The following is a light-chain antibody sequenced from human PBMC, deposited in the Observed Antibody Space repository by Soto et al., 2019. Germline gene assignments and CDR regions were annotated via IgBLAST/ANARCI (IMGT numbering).Light chain of an antibody. J-gene: IGKJ2*02. CDR3: QQYNSYPCT. CDR1: QSISSW. CDR2: KAS. V-gene: IGKV1-5*03. Sequence: DIQMTQSPSTLSASVGDRVTITCRASQSISSWLAWYQQKPGKAPKLLIYKASSLEIGVPSRFSGSGSGTEFTLTISSLQPDDFATYYCQQYNSYPCTFGHGTKVEIK.